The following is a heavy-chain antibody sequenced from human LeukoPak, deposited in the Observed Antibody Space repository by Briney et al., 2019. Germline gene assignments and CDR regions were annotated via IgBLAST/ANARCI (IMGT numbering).Heavy chain of an antibody. CDR3: ADYYASGSYPP. CDR1: GFSFSNAW. Sequence: GGSLRLSCAASGFSFSNAWMNWVRQAPGKGLEWVGRILSKTSGGTTDYATPVKCRFTISRDDSKSMLYLHMNSLQIEDTAVYYCADYYASGSYPPWGQGTLVTVSS. D-gene: IGHD3-10*01. CDR2: ILSKTSGGTT. J-gene: IGHJ5*02. V-gene: IGHV3-15*07.